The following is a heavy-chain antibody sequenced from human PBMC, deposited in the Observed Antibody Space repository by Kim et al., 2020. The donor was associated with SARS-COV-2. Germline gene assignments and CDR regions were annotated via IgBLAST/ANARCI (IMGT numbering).Heavy chain of an antibody. D-gene: IGHD3-16*02. J-gene: IGHJ4*02. V-gene: IGHV4-4*07. CDR3: ASALGH. CDR2: YTSGRT. Sequence: YTSGRTNYTPSLQSRDTMSVDMSKNQFSRKLSSVTAADTAVYYCASALGHWGQGTLVTVSS.